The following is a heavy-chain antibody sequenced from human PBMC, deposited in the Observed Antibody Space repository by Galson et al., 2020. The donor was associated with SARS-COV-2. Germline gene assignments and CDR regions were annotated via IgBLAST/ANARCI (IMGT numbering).Heavy chain of an antibody. D-gene: IGHD2-2*01. CDR1: VGSFSGFS. V-gene: IGHV4-34*01. CDR3: ARGIIGVVPGPILGLGPYYEYYAVDF. Sequence: ETSETLSLTCAVYVGSFSGFSWSWVRQSPGKGLEWIGEINHSGSANYNPSLKSPVTISVDTSKNQFSLKLTSVTAAETGVYFCARGIIGVVPGPILGLGPYYEYYAVDFCGRGSTITVSS. CDR2: INHSGSA. J-gene: IGHJ6*02.